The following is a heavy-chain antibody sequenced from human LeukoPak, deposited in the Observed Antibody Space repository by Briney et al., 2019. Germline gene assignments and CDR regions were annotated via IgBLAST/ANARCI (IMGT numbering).Heavy chain of an antibody. CDR2: ISTGSSFI. Sequence: PGGSLRLSCAASGFTFSSYDMNWVRQAPGKGLEWVSSISTGSSFIYYADSVKGRFTISRDIAKNSLYLQMNSLRAEDTAVYYCARTDYYDKSIDYWGQGTLVTVSS. J-gene: IGHJ4*02. D-gene: IGHD3-22*01. CDR1: GFTFSSYD. CDR3: ARTDYYDKSIDY. V-gene: IGHV3-21*01.